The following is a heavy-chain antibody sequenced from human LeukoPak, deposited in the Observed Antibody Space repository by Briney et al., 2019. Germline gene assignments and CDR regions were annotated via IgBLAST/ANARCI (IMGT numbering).Heavy chain of an antibody. J-gene: IGHJ4*02. Sequence: GGSLRLSCVVSGFSFSSYWMPWVRQAPGKGLVWVSRITSDGTTTRYADSVKGRFTISRDNAKNTLYLQMNSLRAEDTAVYYCVREYPASFDYWGQGTLVTVSS. CDR2: ITSDGTTT. CDR3: VREYPASFDY. CDR1: GFSFSSYW. V-gene: IGHV3-74*01.